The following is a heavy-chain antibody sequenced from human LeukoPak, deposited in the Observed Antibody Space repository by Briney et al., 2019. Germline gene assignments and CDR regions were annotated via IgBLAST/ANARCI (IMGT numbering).Heavy chain of an antibody. D-gene: IGHD3-10*01. CDR1: GGSISGYY. CDR2: IYYSGST. Sequence: PSETLSLTCTVSGGSISGYYWSWIRQPPGKGLEWIGYIYYSGSTNYNPSLKSRVTISVDTSKNQFSLKLSSVTAADTAVYYCARSIGELLYPSYYFDYWGQGTLVTVSS. CDR3: ARSIGELLYPSYYFDY. V-gene: IGHV4-59*01. J-gene: IGHJ4*02.